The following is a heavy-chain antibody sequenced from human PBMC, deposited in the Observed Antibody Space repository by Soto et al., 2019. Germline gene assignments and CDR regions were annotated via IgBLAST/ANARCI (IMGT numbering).Heavy chain of an antibody. CDR2: IIPIFGTA. CDR1: RGTFSSYA. V-gene: IGHV1-69*13. Sequence: VKVSCTAARGTFSSYAISWVREAPGQGLEWMGGIIPIFGTANYAQKFQGRVTITADESTSTAYMELSSLRSEDTAVYYCSSAPSSGSRFYYYGMDVWGQGTTVTVSS. CDR3: SSAPSSGSRFYYYGMDV. J-gene: IGHJ6*02. D-gene: IGHD3-10*01.